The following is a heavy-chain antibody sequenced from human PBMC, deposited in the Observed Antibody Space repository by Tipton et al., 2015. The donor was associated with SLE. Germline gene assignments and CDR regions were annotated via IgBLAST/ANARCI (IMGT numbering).Heavy chain of an antibody. D-gene: IGHD6-13*01. V-gene: IGHV4-61*09. Sequence: TLSLTCTVSGGSISSGSYYWSWIRQPAGKGLEWIGYIYTSGSTNYNPSLKSRVTISVDTSKNQFSLKLSSVTAADTAVYYCARYSSSWYVDYWGQGTLVTVSS. CDR2: IYTSGST. CDR1: GGSISSGSYY. CDR3: ARYSSSWYVDY. J-gene: IGHJ4*02.